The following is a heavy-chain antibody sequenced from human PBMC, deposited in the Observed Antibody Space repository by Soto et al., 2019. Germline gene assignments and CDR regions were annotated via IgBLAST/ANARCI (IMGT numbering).Heavy chain of an antibody. D-gene: IGHD5-12*01. CDR1: GYSFTTDA. V-gene: IGHV5-51*04. CDR2: IYPGDSDT. J-gene: IGHJ6*02. CDR3: PRYWNSYSGNYRGRIAV. Sequence: GQSLKISCKAAGYSFTTDAIGLVRQIPGKGLECMGIIYPGDSDTRYSPSFQGQVTVPADKPISTAYLKRSXRNAADTAIYYWPRYWNSYSGNYRGRIAVPGQGTTVTVSS.